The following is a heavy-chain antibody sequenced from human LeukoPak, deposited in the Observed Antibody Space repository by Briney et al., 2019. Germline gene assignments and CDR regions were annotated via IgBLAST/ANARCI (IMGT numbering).Heavy chain of an antibody. V-gene: IGHV4-59*13. CDR3: AGGGASSSWYYWFDP. Sequence: SETLSLTCTVSGGSISSYYWSWIRQPPGKGLEWIGYIYYSGSTNYNPSLKSRVTISVDTSKNQFSLQLSSVTAADTAVYYCAGGGASSSWYYWFDPWGQGTLVTVSS. D-gene: IGHD6-13*01. CDR1: GGSISSYY. J-gene: IGHJ5*02. CDR2: IYYSGST.